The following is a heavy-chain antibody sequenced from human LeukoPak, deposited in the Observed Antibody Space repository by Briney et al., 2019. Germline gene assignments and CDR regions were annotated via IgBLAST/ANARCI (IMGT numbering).Heavy chain of an antibody. CDR2: IYYSGST. CDR1: GGSISRYY. V-gene: IGHV4-59*01. J-gene: IGHJ4*02. CDR3: ARDMAYWGGDCLPDY. Sequence: PSETLSLTCTVSGGSISRYYWSWIRQPPGKGLEWIGYIYYSGSTNYNPSLKSRVTISVDTSKNQFSLKLSSVTAADTAVYYCARDMAYWGGDCLPDYCGQGTLVTVSS. D-gene: IGHD2-21*02.